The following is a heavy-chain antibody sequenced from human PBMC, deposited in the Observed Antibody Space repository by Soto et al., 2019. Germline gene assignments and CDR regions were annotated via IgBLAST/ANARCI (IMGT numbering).Heavy chain of an antibody. CDR3: ARVRGYNYGTYDFDY. D-gene: IGHD5-18*01. CDR2: VSGSGYST. Sequence: EVQLLESGGGLGQPGGSLRVSCAASGFSFSSYAMSWVRQSPGKGLEWVSVVSGSGYSTYYADSVKGRFTIARDNSQNTLHLQMNSLRGEDTAVYYCARVRGYNYGTYDFDYWGQGTLVSVSS. CDR1: GFSFSSYA. J-gene: IGHJ4*02. V-gene: IGHV3-23*01.